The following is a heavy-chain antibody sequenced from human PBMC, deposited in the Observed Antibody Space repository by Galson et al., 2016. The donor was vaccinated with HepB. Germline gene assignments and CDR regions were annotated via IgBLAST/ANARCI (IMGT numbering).Heavy chain of an antibody. Sequence: SLRLSCAASGFTFSNYGMNWVRQAPGKGLEWISSISSSSGYIYYAESLKGRFTISRDNAKSSLFLQMNRLTVEDTAVYFCARVLVGPAAVDFWGPGALVTVSA. J-gene: IGHJ4*02. D-gene: IGHD2-2*01. CDR1: GFTFSNYG. CDR2: ISSSSGYI. CDR3: ARVLVGPAAVDF. V-gene: IGHV3-21*01.